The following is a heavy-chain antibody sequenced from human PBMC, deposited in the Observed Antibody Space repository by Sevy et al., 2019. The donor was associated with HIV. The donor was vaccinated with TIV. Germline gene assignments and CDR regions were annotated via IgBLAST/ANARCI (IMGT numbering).Heavy chain of an antibody. CDR1: GFTFSSYA. CDR2: ISYDGSNK. CDR3: ACESPLYGDYADSFDY. D-gene: IGHD4-17*01. J-gene: IGHJ4*02. V-gene: IGHV3-30*04. Sequence: GGSLRLSCAASGFTFSSYAMHWVRQAPGKGLEWVAVISYDGSNKYYADSVKGRFTISRDNSKNTLYLQMNSLRAEDTAVYYCACESPLYGDYADSFDYWGQGTLVTVSS.